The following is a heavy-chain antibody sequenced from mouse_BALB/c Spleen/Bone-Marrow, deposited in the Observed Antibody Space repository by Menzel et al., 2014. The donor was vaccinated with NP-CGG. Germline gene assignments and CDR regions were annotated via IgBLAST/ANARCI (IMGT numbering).Heavy chain of an antibody. V-gene: IGHV5-9-4*01. CDR1: GFTFSSYA. Sequence: EVMLVESGGGLVKPGGSLKLSCAASGFTFSSYAMSWVRQSPEKRLEWVAVISSGGSYTYYPDTVTGRFTISRDNAKNTQYLRMSSEESEDTAMYCCARDSSGYFDYWGQGTTLTVSS. D-gene: IGHD3-1*01. CDR2: ISSGGSYT. CDR3: ARDSSGYFDY. J-gene: IGHJ2*01.